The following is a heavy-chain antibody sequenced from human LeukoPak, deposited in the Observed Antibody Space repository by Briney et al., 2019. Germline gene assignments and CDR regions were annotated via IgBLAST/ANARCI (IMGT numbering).Heavy chain of an antibody. Sequence: PGGTLRLSCAASGFTFSSYGMSWVRQAPGKGLEWVSAISGSGGSTYYADSVKGRFTISRDNSKNTLYLQMNSLRAEDTAVYYCAKDQYDSSGYYWGGYFDYWGQGTLVTVSS. CDR2: ISGSGGST. V-gene: IGHV3-23*01. CDR3: AKDQYDSSGYYWGGYFDY. J-gene: IGHJ4*02. D-gene: IGHD3-22*01. CDR1: GFTFSSYG.